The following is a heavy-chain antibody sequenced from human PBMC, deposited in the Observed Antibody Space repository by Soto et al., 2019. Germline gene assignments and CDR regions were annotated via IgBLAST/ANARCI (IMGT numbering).Heavy chain of an antibody. CDR1: GGSISSYY. CDR3: AREIENWFDP. J-gene: IGHJ5*02. V-gene: IGHV4-59*01. Sequence: PSETQSLTYSVSGGSISSYYWSWIRQPPGKGLEWIGYIYYSGSTNYNPSLKSRVTISVDTSKNQFSLKLSSVTAADTDVYYCAREIENWFDPWGQGTLDTVSS. CDR2: IYYSGST.